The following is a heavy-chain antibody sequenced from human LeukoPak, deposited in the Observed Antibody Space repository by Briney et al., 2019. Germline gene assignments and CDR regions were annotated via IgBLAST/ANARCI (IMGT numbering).Heavy chain of an antibody. J-gene: IGHJ4*02. CDR3: GRLAHNAWYAIDF. CDR2: ILPDGSQK. CDR1: GFTFSSYS. Sequence: GGSLRLSCAASGFTFSSYSMNWVRQAPGEGLEWLANILPDGSQKYYVDSVKGRFTISRDNPKNSLYLQINNLRAEDTAVYYCGRLAHNAWYAIDFWGQGTLVTVSS. D-gene: IGHD2-2*01. V-gene: IGHV3-7*01.